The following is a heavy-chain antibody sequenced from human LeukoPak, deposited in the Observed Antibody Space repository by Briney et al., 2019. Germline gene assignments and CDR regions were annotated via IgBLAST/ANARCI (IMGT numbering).Heavy chain of an antibody. CDR3: ARVYYDSSGQVFDY. Sequence: SETLSLTCTVSGGSISSYYWSWIRQPPGKGLEWIGYIYYSGSTNYNPSLKSRVTISVDTSKNQFSLKLSSVTAADTAVYYCARVYYDSSGQVFDYWGQGTLVTVSS. J-gene: IGHJ4*02. D-gene: IGHD3-22*01. V-gene: IGHV4-59*01. CDR1: GGSISSYY. CDR2: IYYSGST.